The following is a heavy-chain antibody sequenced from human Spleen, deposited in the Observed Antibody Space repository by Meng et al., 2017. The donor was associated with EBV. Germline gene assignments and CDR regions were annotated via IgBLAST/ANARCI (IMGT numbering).Heavy chain of an antibody. Sequence: QLQLRESGPGPVKPSETLSLTGTVSGDSISSFYYWGWIRQPPGRGLEWIGSVHYTGSTYYSPSLKSRVTVSVDTSKNQFSLRLTSVTAADTAVYYCARGGVGGYGDRFWGQGTLVTVSS. CDR2: VHYTGST. J-gene: IGHJ4*02. CDR3: ARGGVGGYGDRF. V-gene: IGHV4-39*01. CDR1: GDSISSFYY. D-gene: IGHD4-17*01.